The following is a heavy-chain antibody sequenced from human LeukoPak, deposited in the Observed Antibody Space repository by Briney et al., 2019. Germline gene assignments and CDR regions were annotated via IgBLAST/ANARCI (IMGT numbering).Heavy chain of an antibody. CDR3: ARSEYVWGGYRLDF. Sequence: SETLSLTCFVSGASISRHYWTWMRHTPGQGLHWIGYIHSTGTTNYNPSLKSRVTMSLDTSKNQFSLRLNSVAAADTAVYYCARSEYVWGGYRLDFWGQGALVTVSS. D-gene: IGHD3-16*02. CDR2: IHSTGTT. V-gene: IGHV4-4*08. J-gene: IGHJ4*02. CDR1: GASISRHY.